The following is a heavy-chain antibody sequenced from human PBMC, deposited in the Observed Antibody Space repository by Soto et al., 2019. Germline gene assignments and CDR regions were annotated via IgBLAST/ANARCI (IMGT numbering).Heavy chain of an antibody. CDR1: VGSFSGYY. V-gene: IGHV4-34*01. CDR3: ARGSAPAR. CDR2: INHSGST. J-gene: IGHJ4*02. Sequence: SETLSLTCAVYVGSFSGYYWSWIRQPPGKGLEWIGEINHSGSTNYNPSLKSRVTISVDTSKNQFSLKLSSVTAADTAVYYCARGSAPARWGQGTLVTVSS. D-gene: IGHD6-6*01.